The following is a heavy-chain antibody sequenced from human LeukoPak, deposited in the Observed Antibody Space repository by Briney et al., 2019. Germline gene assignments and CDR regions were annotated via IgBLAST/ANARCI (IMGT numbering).Heavy chain of an antibody. Sequence: SETLSLTCTVSGGSISSSNWWSWVRQSPGKGLEWIGEIYHSGGTNYNPSLKSRVTISVDKSKNQFSLKLSSVTAADSAVYYCASRQYCSSTSCYDYSYGYDYYYGMDVWGQGTTVTVSS. CDR2: IYHSGGT. CDR1: GGSISSSNW. D-gene: IGHD2-2*01. CDR3: ASRQYCSSTSCYDYSYGYDYYYGMDV. V-gene: IGHV4-4*02. J-gene: IGHJ6*02.